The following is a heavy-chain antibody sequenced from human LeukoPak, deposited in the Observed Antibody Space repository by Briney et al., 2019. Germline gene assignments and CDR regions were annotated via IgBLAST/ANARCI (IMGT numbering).Heavy chain of an antibody. D-gene: IGHD3-10*01. Sequence: PGGSLRLSCAASGFTFSSYGMHWVRQAPGKGLEWVAFIRYDGSNKYYADSVKGRFTISRDNSKNTLYLQMNSLRAEDTAVYYCAKDNGLLWFGNPGWFDPWGQGTLVTVSS. J-gene: IGHJ5*02. CDR1: GFTFSSYG. V-gene: IGHV3-30*02. CDR3: AKDNGLLWFGNPGWFDP. CDR2: IRYDGSNK.